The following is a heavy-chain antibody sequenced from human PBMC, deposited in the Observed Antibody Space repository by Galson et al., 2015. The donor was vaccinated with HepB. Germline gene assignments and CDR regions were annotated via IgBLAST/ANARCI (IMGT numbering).Heavy chain of an antibody. J-gene: IGHJ6*02. D-gene: IGHD4-17*01. Sequence: SLRLSCAASGFTFSSYGMHWVRQAPGKGLVWVAVISYDGSNKYYADSVKGRFTISRDNSKNTLYLQMNSLRAEDTAVYYCAKDTVTLRMGYYGMDVWGQGTTVTVSS. CDR2: ISYDGSNK. CDR1: GFTFSSYG. V-gene: IGHV3-30*18. CDR3: AKDTVTLRMGYYGMDV.